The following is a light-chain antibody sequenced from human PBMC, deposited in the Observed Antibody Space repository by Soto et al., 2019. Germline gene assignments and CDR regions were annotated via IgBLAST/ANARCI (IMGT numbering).Light chain of an antibody. CDR2: DAS. V-gene: IGKV3D-20*01. CDR1: QSLSNNY. CDR3: QQYVNLPPNT. J-gene: IGKJ2*01. Sequence: ETVLTQSPATLSLSPGDRATLSCGASQSLSNNYLAWYQQKPGLAPRLLIYDASTRATGIPDRFSGSGSGTDFTLTISRLEPEDFAMYYCQQYVNLPPNTFGQGTKLEIK.